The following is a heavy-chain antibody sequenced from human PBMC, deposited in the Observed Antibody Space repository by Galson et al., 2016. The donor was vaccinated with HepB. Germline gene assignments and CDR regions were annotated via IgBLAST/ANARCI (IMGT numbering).Heavy chain of an antibody. V-gene: IGHV1-58*01. CDR1: GLPFTRSA. D-gene: IGHD1-26*01. CDR3: AADRALVGYQFDL. Sequence: SVKVSCKASGLPFTRSAVQWVRQAPGQRLEWIGWIVVGSGDTNYAQRFHERVTITRDMSTSTAYMELSNLRSEDTAVYYCAADRALVGYQFDLWGRGTLVTVSS. CDR2: IVVGSGDT. J-gene: IGHJ2*01.